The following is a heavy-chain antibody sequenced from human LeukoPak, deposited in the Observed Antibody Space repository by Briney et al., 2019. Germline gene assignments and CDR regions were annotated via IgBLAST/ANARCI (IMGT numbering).Heavy chain of an antibody. CDR3: ARHYYDSSGYYYVGY. D-gene: IGHD3-22*01. J-gene: IGHJ4*02. V-gene: IGHV4-39*01. Sequence: PSEILSLTCTVSGGAISSSSYYWGWIRQPPGKGLEWIGSIYYSGSTYYNPSLKSRVTICVDTSKNQFSLKLSSVTAADTAVYYCARHYYDSSGYYYVGYWGQGTLVAVSS. CDR1: GGAISSSSYY. CDR2: IYYSGST.